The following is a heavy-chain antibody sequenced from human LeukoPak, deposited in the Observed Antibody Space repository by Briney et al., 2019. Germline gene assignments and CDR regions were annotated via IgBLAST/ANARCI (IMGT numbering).Heavy chain of an antibody. Sequence: SVTDSCKACGGTCSSYAISCERQAPVQDLEWMDRIIPILGIANYGRKFQGRVTITADKSTSTAYMELSSLRSEDTAVYYCASSAKRSSGWYGYFDLWGRGTLVTVSS. D-gene: IGHD6-19*01. J-gene: IGHJ2*01. CDR1: GGTCSSYA. V-gene: IGHV1-69*04. CDR3: ASSAKRSSGWYGYFDL. CDR2: IIPILGIA.